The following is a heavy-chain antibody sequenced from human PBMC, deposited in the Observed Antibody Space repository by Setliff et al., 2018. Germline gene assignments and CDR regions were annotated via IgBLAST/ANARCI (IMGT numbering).Heavy chain of an antibody. D-gene: IGHD3-3*01. CDR1: GDSLTRSSSW. V-gene: IGHV4-61*09. J-gene: IGHJ6*03. CDR3: ARMSRYSEFWSGYAEDYYSSYIDV. Sequence: LSLTCSVFGDSLTRSSSWWGWIRQPAGKGLEWIGNIYSSGTTKYNPSLKSRVTISVDTSKRQFSLNLLSVTAADTAVYYCARMSRYSEFWSGYAEDYYSSYIDVWGTGATVTSP. CDR2: IYSSGTT.